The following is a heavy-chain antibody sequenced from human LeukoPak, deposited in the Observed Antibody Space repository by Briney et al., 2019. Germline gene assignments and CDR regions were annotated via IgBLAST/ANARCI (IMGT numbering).Heavy chain of an antibody. CDR2: IRSSSSYI. Sequence: GGSLRLSCAASGFTFSSYSMNWVRQAAGKGLEWVSSIRSSSSYIYYADSVKGRSTISRDNAKHSLYLQMNSLRAEDTAVYYCAREESGVLWWEGWFDPWGQGTLVTVSS. D-gene: IGHD2-21*01. CDR1: GFTFSSYS. CDR3: AREESGVLWWEGWFDP. V-gene: IGHV3-21*01. J-gene: IGHJ5*02.